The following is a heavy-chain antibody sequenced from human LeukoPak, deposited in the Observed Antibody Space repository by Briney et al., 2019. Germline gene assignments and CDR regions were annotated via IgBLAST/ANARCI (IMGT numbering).Heavy chain of an antibody. V-gene: IGHV1-8*01. CDR3: ASFLDYYGSGSYHLDY. Sequence: ASVKVSCKASGYTFTSYDINWVRQATGQGLEWMGWMNPNSGNTGYAQKFQGRVTMTRNTSISTAYMELSSLRSEDTAVYYCASFLDYYGSGSYHLDYWGQGTLVTVSS. D-gene: IGHD3-10*01. J-gene: IGHJ4*02. CDR1: GYTFTSYD. CDR2: MNPNSGNT.